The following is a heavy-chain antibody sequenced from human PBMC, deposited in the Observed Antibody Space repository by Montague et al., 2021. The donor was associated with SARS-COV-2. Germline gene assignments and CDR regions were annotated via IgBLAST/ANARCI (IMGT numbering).Heavy chain of an antibody. CDR1: GDSITGGPYY. J-gene: IGHJ5*02. Sequence: TLSLTCTVSGDSITGGPYYWTWIRQPAGKGLGWIGRIYTRGGTVYNPALSSRVTVSIDASKNLFSLTLTSVTAADTATYFCTREVLRAMRPWFDPWGQGILVTVSS. D-gene: IGHD2-2*01. V-gene: IGHV4-61*02. CDR2: IYTRGGT. CDR3: TREVLRAMRPWFDP.